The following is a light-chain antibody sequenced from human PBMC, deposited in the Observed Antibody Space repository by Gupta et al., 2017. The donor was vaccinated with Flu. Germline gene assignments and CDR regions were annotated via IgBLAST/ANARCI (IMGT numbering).Light chain of an antibody. CDR3: QQSYSTPHMYT. J-gene: IGKJ2*01. V-gene: IGKV1-39*01. CDR1: RSISTY. Sequence: SLSASVGDRVTITCRTSRSISTYLNWYQQKPGKAPKLLIYAASSLQSGVPSRITGSGSGTDFTLTISSLQPEDFATYYCQQSYSTPHMYTFGQGTKLEI. CDR2: AAS.